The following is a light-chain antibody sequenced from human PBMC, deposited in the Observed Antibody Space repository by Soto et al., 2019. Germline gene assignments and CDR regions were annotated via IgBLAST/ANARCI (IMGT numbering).Light chain of an antibody. Sequence: DIVLTQTPLSSPVALGQPASISCRSSQSLVHSDGNTYLSWLHQRPGQPPRLLIYKISNRLSGVPDRFSGSGAGTDFTLKISRVEAEDVGFYYCMQATQFPPFTFGQGTKLEI. CDR1: QSLVHSDGNTY. CDR2: KIS. CDR3: MQATQFPPFT. V-gene: IGKV2-24*01. J-gene: IGKJ2*01.